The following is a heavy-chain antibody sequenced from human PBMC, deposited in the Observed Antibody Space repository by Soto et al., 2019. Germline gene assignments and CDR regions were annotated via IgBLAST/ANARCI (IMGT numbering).Heavy chain of an antibody. V-gene: IGHV2-5*02. Sequence: QITLKESGPTLVKPTQTLTLTCTFSGFSLSTSGVGVGWIRQPPGKALEWLALIYWDDDKRYSPSLKSRLTITKDTSKNQVVLTMTNMDPVDTATYYCAHLTLAEAGPVFDYWGQGTLVTVSS. CDR3: AHLTLAEAGPVFDY. CDR2: IYWDDDK. D-gene: IGHD6-13*01. J-gene: IGHJ4*02. CDR1: GFSLSTSGVG.